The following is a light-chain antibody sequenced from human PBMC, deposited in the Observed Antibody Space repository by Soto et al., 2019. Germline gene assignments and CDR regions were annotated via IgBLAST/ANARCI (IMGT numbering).Light chain of an antibody. CDR1: QTVSSNY. J-gene: IGKJ4*01. CDR2: GSF. CDR3: QQSGSTLFT. Sequence: EVVLTQSTGTLSLPPGERATLSCRASQTVSSNYLAWYQQKPGQAPRLLIYGSFNRAPGIPHRFSGSGSGTDFTLTISRLEPEDFAVYYCQQSGSTLFTFGGGTKVE. V-gene: IGKV3-20*01.